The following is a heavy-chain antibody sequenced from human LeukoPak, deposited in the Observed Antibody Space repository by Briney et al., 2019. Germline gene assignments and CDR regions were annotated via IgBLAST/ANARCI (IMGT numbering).Heavy chain of an antibody. Sequence: GGSLRLSCAASGFTVSSNYMSWVRQAPGKGLEWVSVIYSGGSTYYADSVKGRFTISRDNSKNTLYLQMNSLRAEDTAVYYCAKDRYFDLLDYWGQGTLVTVSS. D-gene: IGHD3-9*01. CDR1: GFTVSSNY. CDR3: AKDRYFDLLDY. CDR2: IYSGGST. J-gene: IGHJ4*02. V-gene: IGHV3-66*01.